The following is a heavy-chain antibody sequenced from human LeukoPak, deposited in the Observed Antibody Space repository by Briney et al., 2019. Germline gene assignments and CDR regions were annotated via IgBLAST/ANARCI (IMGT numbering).Heavy chain of an antibody. CDR3: ARGGTTVATWGYYYMDV. V-gene: IGHV1-69*05. CDR2: IIPIFGTA. CDR1: GGTFSSYA. Sequence: GASVKVSYKASGGTFSSYAISWVRQAPGQGLEWMGGIIPIFGTAIYAQKFQGRVTITTDESTSTAYMELSSLRSEDTAVYYCARGGTTVATWGYYYMDVWGKGTTVTVSS. D-gene: IGHD4-11*01. J-gene: IGHJ6*03.